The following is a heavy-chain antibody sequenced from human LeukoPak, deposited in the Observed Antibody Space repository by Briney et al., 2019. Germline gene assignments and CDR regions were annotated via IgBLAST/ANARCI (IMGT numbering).Heavy chain of an antibody. V-gene: IGHV4-39*07. CDR3: ARAPPPPIDIVVVPVAHSDWFDP. J-gene: IGHJ5*02. CDR1: GGSMSDSRT. CDR2: IHDDGRT. Sequence: SETLSLTCSVSGGSMSDSRTWGWVHPPPGKGLEWIANIHDDGRTAPNPSLRSRLTISQDTSKNQFSLKLSSVTAADTAVYYCARAPPPPIDIVVVPVAHSDWFDPWGQGTLVTVSS. D-gene: IGHD2-2*01.